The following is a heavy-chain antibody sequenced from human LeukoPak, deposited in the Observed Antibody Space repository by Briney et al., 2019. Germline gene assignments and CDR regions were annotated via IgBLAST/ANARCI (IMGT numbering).Heavy chain of an antibody. J-gene: IGHJ3*01. CDR2: IKEDGSEK. CDR1: GFTFSGYW. D-gene: IGHD3-16*02. CDR3: ARDRYCLF. Sequence: PGGSLRLSCAASGFTFSGYWMSWVRQAPGKGLEWVANIKEDGSEKYYVDSVKGRFTISRDNAKNSLYLQMNSLRAEDTAVYYCARDRYCLFWGQGIMVTVSS. V-gene: IGHV3-7*01.